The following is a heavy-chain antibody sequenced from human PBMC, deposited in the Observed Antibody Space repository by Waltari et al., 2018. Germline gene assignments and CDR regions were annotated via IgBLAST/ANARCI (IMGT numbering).Heavy chain of an antibody. D-gene: IGHD3-22*01. Sequence: EVQLVESGGGLVQPGGSLRLSCVASGFTLSSYWMHWVRQAPGKGLVWVSRITSDGSSTTYADSVKGRFTISRDNARNTLYLQMNSLRAEDTAVYYCARGGDSSGYYSFDYWGQGNLVTVSS. CDR2: ITSDGSST. CDR3: ARGGDSSGYYSFDY. J-gene: IGHJ4*02. V-gene: IGHV3-74*01. CDR1: GFTLSSYW.